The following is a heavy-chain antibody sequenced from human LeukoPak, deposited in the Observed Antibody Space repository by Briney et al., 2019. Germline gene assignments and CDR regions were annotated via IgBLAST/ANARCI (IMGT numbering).Heavy chain of an antibody. CDR3: ARAPYGDTLDY. J-gene: IGHJ4*02. V-gene: IGHV3-30*01. CDR2: ISYDGSNK. CDR1: GFTFSSYA. D-gene: IGHD4-17*01. Sequence: PGRSLRLSCAASGFTFSSYAMHWVRQAPGKGLEWVAVISYDGSNKYYADSVKGRFTISRDNSKNTLYLQMNSLRAEDTAVYYCARAPYGDTLDYWGQGTLVTVSS.